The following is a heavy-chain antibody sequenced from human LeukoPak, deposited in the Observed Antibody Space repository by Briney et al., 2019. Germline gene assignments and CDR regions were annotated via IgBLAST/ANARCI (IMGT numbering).Heavy chain of an antibody. Sequence: GGSLRLSCAASGFTFSSYSMNWVRQAPGKGLEWVSYISSSSSTIYYADSVKGRFTISRDNAKNSLYLQMHSLRTEDTAVYYCASALPVGATPKALDYWGQGTLVTVSS. CDR3: ASALPVGATPKALDY. V-gene: IGHV3-48*01. CDR2: ISSSSSTI. D-gene: IGHD1-26*01. CDR1: GFTFSSYS. J-gene: IGHJ4*02.